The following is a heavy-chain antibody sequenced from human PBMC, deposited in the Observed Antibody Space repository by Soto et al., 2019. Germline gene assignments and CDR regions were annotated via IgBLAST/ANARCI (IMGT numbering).Heavy chain of an antibody. J-gene: IGHJ4*02. Sequence: SATLPLTCTVSGGSISSYYWSWIRQPPGKGLEWIGYIYYSGSTNYNPSLKSRVTISVDTSKNQFSLKLSSVTAADTAVYYCARLYYYDSSGPFDYWGQGTLVTVSS. V-gene: IGHV4-59*01. D-gene: IGHD3-22*01. CDR2: IYYSGST. CDR1: GGSISSYY. CDR3: ARLYYYDSSGPFDY.